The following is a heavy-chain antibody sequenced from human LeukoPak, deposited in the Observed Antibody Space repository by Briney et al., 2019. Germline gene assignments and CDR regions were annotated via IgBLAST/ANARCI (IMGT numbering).Heavy chain of an antibody. D-gene: IGHD3-22*01. V-gene: IGHV3-9*01. J-gene: IGHJ1*01. CDR2: ISWNSGSI. Sequence: PGRSLRLSCAASGFTFDDYAMHWVRHAPGKGLEWVSGISWNSGSIVYADSVKGRFTISRDNAKNSLYLQMNSLRAEDTALYYCAKAPSITMIAYFQHWGQGTLVTVSS. CDR1: GFTFDDYA. CDR3: AKAPSITMIAYFQH.